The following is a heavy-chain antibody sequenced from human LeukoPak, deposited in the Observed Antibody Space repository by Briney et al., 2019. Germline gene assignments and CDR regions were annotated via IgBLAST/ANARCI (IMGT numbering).Heavy chain of an antibody. CDR2: IKQDGSEK. CDR1: GFTFSTYW. V-gene: IGHV3-7*04. Sequence: GGSLRLSCAASGFTFSTYWMSWVRQAPGKGLEWVANIKQDGSEKYYVDSVKGRFTISRDNAKNSVDLQMSSLRAEDTAVYYCARVASAVPDQWGQGTLVTVSS. J-gene: IGHJ5*02. CDR3: ARVASAVPDQ. D-gene: IGHD6-13*01.